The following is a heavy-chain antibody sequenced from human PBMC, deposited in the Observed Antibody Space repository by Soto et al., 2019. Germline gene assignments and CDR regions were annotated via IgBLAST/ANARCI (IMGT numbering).Heavy chain of an antibody. CDR2: IHYSGRT. Sequence: QVQLKESGPGLAKPSETLSLTCTVSGGSLTGYFWSWIRQSPGGGLEWLGNIHYSGRTTYNPSHQSRVTISTDAPKNQFSLKLISVTDADTAVYYCARGGGWLPQCWGQGTLVTVSS. CDR3: ARGGGWLPQC. V-gene: IGHV4-59*01. J-gene: IGHJ4*02. D-gene: IGHD5-12*01. CDR1: GGSLTGYF.